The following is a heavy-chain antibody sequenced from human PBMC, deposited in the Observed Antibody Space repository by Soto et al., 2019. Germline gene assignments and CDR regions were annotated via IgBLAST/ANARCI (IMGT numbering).Heavy chain of an antibody. V-gene: IGHV4-59*01. D-gene: IGHD2-2*01. J-gene: IGHJ3*02. CDR1: GGSISSYY. Sequence: SETLSLTCTVSGGSISSYYWSWIRQPPGKGLEWIGYIYYSGSTNYNPSLKSRVTISVDTSKNHFSLKLSSVTAADTAVYYCARDRGDCSSTSCYAGAFDIWGQGTMVTVSS. CDR3: ARDRGDCSSTSCYAGAFDI. CDR2: IYYSGST.